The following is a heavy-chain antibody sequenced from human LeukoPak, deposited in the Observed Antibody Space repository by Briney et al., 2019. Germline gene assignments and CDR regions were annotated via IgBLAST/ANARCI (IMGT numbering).Heavy chain of an antibody. V-gene: IGHV1-46*01. CDR2: INPSGGST. CDR3: ARDSRYGSGSYEFDY. J-gene: IGHJ4*02. CDR1: GYTFTSYY. Sequence: ASVKVSCKASGYTFTSYYTHWVRQAPGQGLEWMGIINPSGGSTSYAQKFQGRVAMTRDMSTSTVYMELSSLRSEDTAVYYCARDSRYGSGSYEFDYWGQGTLVTVSS. D-gene: IGHD3-10*01.